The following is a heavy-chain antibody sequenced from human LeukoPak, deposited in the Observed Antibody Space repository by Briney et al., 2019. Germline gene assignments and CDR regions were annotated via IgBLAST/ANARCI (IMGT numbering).Heavy chain of an antibody. D-gene: IGHD1-14*01. Sequence: SETLSLTCAVYGGSFSGYYWSWIRQPPGKGLEWIGEINHSGSTNYNPSLKSRVTISVDTSKNQFSLKLSSVTAADTAVYYCARGPGPSQGYFDYWGQGTLVTVSS. CDR2: INHSGST. V-gene: IGHV4-34*01. CDR3: ARGPGPSQGYFDY. CDR1: GGSFSGYY. J-gene: IGHJ4*02.